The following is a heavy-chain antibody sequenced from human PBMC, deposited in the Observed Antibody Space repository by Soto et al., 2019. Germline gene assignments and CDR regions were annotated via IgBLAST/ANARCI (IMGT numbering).Heavy chain of an antibody. CDR1: GGSISSGGYY. V-gene: IGHV4-31*03. CDR2: IYYSGST. D-gene: IGHD3-10*01. J-gene: IGHJ6*02. CDR3: ARDKYCYGSGKDGMDV. Sequence: SETLSLTCTVSGGSISSGGYYWTWIRQHPGKGLEWIGYIYYSGSTYYNPSLKSRVTISVDTSKNQFSLKLSSVTAVDTAVYYCARDKYCYGSGKDGMDVWGQGTTVTVSS.